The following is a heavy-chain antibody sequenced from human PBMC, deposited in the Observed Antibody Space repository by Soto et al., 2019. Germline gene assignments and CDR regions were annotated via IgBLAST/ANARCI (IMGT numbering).Heavy chain of an antibody. D-gene: IGHD2-21*01. CDR2: IYYSGTT. Sequence: VQLPESVPGLVKPSQTLSLTCTVSCGSITSAVSYWTWIRQPPGKGLEWIAYIYYSGTTYYNPSRTSRLTPAVATSKNQCSLILNSVTAADTALDDCARGQQPINCTTFDSWVQGTLVTVSS. V-gene: IGHV4-30-4*01. CDR3: ARGQQPINCTTFDS. J-gene: IGHJ4*02. CDR1: CGSITSAVSY.